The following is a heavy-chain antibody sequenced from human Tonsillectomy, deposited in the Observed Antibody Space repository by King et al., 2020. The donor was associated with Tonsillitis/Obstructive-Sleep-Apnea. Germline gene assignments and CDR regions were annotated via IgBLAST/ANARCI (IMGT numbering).Heavy chain of an antibody. V-gene: IGHV3-23*04. D-gene: IGHD3-10*01. J-gene: IGHJ4*02. Sequence: VQLVESGGGLVQPGGSLRLSCAASGITFISYAMSWVRQDPRKGLEWVSTISCGGGSTYYADSVKGRFTISSDNSKNTLYLQMNSLRAEDTAVYYCAKAMVQGIIITIFDYWGQGTLVTVSS. CDR2: ISCGGGST. CDR3: AKAMVQGIIITIFDY. CDR1: GITFISYA.